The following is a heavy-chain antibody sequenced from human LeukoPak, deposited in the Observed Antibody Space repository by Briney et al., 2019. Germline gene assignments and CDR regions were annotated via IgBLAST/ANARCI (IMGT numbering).Heavy chain of an antibody. CDR3: AGGRYTYFDY. D-gene: IGHD3-16*01. Sequence: GSVKVSCKASGYTFTSYGISWVRQAPGQGLEWMGWMSAYNGNTNYAQKPQGRVTMTTDTSTSTAYMELRSLRSDDTVVYYCAGGRYTYFDYWGQGTLVTVSS. V-gene: IGHV1-18*01. J-gene: IGHJ4*02. CDR2: MSAYNGNT. CDR1: GYTFTSYG.